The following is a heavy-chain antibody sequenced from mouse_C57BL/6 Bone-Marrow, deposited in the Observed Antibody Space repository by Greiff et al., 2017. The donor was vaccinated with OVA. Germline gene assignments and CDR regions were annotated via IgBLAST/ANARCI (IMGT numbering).Heavy chain of an antibody. CDR2: INPYNGGT. CDR1: GYTFTDYY. CDR3: ARGGGYHY. D-gene: IGHD2-2*01. J-gene: IGHJ2*01. Sequence: VQLQQSGPVLVKPGASVKMSCKASGYTFTDYYMNWVKQSHGKSLEWIGVINPYNGGTSYNQKFKGKAKLTVDKSSSTAYMELNSLTTENSAVYYCARGGGYHYWGQGTTLTVSS. V-gene: IGHV1-19*01.